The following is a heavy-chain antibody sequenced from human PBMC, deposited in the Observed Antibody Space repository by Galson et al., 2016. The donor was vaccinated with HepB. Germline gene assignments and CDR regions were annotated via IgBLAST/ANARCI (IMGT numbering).Heavy chain of an antibody. Sequence: SLRLSCAASGFTFSSYWMSWVRQAPGKGLEWVANIKQDGSEKYYVDSVKGRFTISRDNAKNSLYLQMNNLRAEATAVYYCARDRGSSSYGYYYGMDVWGQGTTVTVSS. V-gene: IGHV3-7*01. J-gene: IGHJ6*02. CDR3: ARDRGSSSYGYYYGMDV. D-gene: IGHD6-13*01. CDR1: GFTFSSYW. CDR2: IKQDGSEK.